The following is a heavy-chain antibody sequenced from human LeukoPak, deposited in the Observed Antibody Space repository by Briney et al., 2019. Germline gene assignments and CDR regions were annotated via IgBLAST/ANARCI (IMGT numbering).Heavy chain of an antibody. CDR3: ARGFRRGSYRYREPYYFDY. D-gene: IGHD3-16*02. CDR2: IYSGGST. V-gene: IGHV3-53*01. Sequence: GGSLRLSCAASGFTVSSNYMSWVRQAPGKGLEWVSVIYSGGSTYYADSVKGRFTISRDNSKNTLYLQMNSLRAEDTAVYYCARGFRRGSYRYREPYYFDYWGQGTLVTVSS. CDR1: GFTVSSNY. J-gene: IGHJ4*02.